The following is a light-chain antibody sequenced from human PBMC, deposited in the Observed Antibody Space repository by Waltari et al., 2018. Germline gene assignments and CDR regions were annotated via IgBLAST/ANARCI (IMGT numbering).Light chain of an antibody. J-gene: IGLJ1*01. CDR1: SRDVGGYNY. V-gene: IGLV2-14*01. Sequence: QSALTQPPSVSGSPGQSITIPCPGTSRDVGGYNYASWYQQHPGKSPKLMIYEVSNRPSGVSNRFSGSKSGNTASLTISGLQAEDEADYYCSSYTSSSTLVFGTGTKVTVL. CDR2: EVS. CDR3: SSYTSSSTLV.